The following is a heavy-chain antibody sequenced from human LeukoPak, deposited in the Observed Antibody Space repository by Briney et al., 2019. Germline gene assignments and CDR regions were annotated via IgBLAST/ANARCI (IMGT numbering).Heavy chain of an antibody. CDR1: GDSISSSSYY. CDR2: IYYSGST. CDR3: VRVQRWELLSAAYYFDY. Sequence: SETLSLTCTVSGDSISSSSYYWGWIRQPPGRGLEWIGSIYYSGSTYYNPSLKSRVTISVDTSKNQFSLKLSSVTAADTAVYYGVRVQRWELLSAAYYFDYWGQGTLVTVSS. V-gene: IGHV4-39*01. J-gene: IGHJ4*02. D-gene: IGHD1-26*01.